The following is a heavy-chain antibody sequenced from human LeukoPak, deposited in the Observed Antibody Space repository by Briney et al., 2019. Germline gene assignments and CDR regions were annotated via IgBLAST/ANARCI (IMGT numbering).Heavy chain of an antibody. CDR1: GYTFTGYY. V-gene: IGHV1-2*02. CDR2: INPNSGGT. J-gene: IGHJ4*02. Sequence: GASVKVSCKASGYTFTGYYMHWVRQAPGQGLEWMGWINPNSGGTNYAQKFQGRVTMTRDTSISTAYMELSRLRSDDTAVYYCARDRRYSGYAFLPFDYWGQGTLVTVSS. D-gene: IGHD5-12*01. CDR3: ARDRRYSGYAFLPFDY.